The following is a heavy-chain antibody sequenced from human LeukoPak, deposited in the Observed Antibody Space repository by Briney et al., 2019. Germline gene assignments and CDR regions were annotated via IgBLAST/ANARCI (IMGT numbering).Heavy chain of an antibody. Sequence: ASVKVSCKVSGYTLTELSMHWVRQAPGKGLEWMGGFDHGHGETIYAQKFQGRVTMTEDTSTDTAYMELSSLRSEDTAVYYCARFSWGCSTASCYLTNWGQGALVTVSS. D-gene: IGHD2-2*01. V-gene: IGHV1-24*01. CDR3: ARFSWGCSTASCYLTN. CDR1: GYTLTELS. J-gene: IGHJ4*02. CDR2: FDHGHGET.